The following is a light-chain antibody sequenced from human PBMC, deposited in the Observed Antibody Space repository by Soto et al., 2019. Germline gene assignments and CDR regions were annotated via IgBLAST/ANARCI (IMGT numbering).Light chain of an antibody. CDR3: QQYNIWPLT. CDR1: QSIRSN. V-gene: IGKV3-15*01. CDR2: GAS. J-gene: IGKJ4*01. Sequence: EIVMTQSPATLSVSPGERATLSCRASQSIRSNLAWYQQKPGQAPRLLIYGASTRATGIPARFSGSGSGTEFTLTISSLQSEDFAVYYCQQYNIWPLTFGGGTKVEIK.